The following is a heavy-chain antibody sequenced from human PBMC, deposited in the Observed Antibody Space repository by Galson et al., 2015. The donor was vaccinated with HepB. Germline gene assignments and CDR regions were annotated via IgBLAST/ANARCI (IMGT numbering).Heavy chain of an antibody. CDR3: ARRVRGAILV. V-gene: IGHV3-48*01. D-gene: IGHD4/OR15-4a*01. Sequence: SLRLSCAASGFTFRGYSMNWVRQAPGKGLEWISYITKARSASYADSVRGRFTISRDSAKNSLYLQMNGLIAEDTAVYYCARRVRGAILVWGHGTMFSASS. CDR2: ITKARSA. J-gene: IGHJ3*01. CDR1: GFTFRGYS.